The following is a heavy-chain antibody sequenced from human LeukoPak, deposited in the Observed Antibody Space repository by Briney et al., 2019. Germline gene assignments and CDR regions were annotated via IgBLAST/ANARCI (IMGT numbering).Heavy chain of an antibody. CDR1: RFTLNTQS. CDR2: IIRRGSPV. Sequence: GRSLRLSCAASRFTLNTQSMKWVRRPPRRGLEWVSSIIRRGSPVNYADSVKGRLTISRDNAEHPLYGQVNSESDQDTAVYVCGRVRIGGISNYWYFDVWGRATLVTVS. D-gene: IGHD2-15*01. V-gene: IGHV3-21*01. J-gene: IGHJ2*01. CDR3: GRVRIGGISNYWYFDV.